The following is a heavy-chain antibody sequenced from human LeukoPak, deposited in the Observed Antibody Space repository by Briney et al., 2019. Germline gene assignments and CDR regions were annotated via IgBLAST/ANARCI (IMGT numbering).Heavy chain of an antibody. V-gene: IGHV4-39*07. CDR2: IYYSGST. J-gene: IGHJ3*02. CDR3: ARDLGIAAAGTPSLRNDAFDI. D-gene: IGHD6-13*01. Sequence: IPSETLSLTCSVSDGSISSGYYYWAWIRQPPGKGPEWIGSIYYSGSTYYNPSLKSRVTISVDKSKNQFSLKLSSVTAADTAVYYCARDLGIAAAGTPSLRNDAFDIWGQGTMVTVSS. CDR1: DGSISSGYYY.